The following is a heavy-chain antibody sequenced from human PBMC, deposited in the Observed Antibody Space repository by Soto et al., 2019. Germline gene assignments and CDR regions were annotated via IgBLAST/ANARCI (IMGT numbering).Heavy chain of an antibody. D-gene: IGHD5-18*01. Sequence: EVQLVESGGGLVQPGGYLRLSCAASGFTFSTYTMNWVRQAPGKGLEWVSYITSSTSYIYYADSVKGRFTISRDDAKNALYLQMNSLRAEDTAVYFCAGRGSSQNVGNPLYYWCQGTLVSVS. CDR1: GFTFSTYT. CDR2: ITSSTSYI. V-gene: IGHV3-48*01. J-gene: IGHJ4*02. CDR3: AGRGSSQNVGNPLYY.